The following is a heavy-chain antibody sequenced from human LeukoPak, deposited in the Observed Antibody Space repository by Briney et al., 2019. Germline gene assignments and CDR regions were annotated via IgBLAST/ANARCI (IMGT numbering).Heavy chain of an antibody. CDR1: GFTFSSYS. V-gene: IGHV3-21*01. J-gene: IGHJ3*02. CDR2: ISSSSSYI. D-gene: IGHD3-9*01. Sequence: GGSLRLSCAASGFTFSSYSMTWVRQAPGKGLEWVSSISSSSSYIYYADSVKGRFTISRDNAKNSLYLQMNSLRAEDTAVYYCARDGLFYDILTGYYMGVSAFDIWGQGTMVTVSS. CDR3: ARDGLFYDILTGYYMGVSAFDI.